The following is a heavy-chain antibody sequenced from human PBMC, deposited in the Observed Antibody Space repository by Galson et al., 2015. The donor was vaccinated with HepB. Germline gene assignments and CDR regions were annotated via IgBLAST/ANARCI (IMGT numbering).Heavy chain of an antibody. D-gene: IGHD2-2*01. CDR1: GFSLSTSGVG. CDR3: AHRHRAPKSRIVVVPYEWGDAFDI. J-gene: IGHJ3*02. Sequence: PALVKPTQTLTLTCTFSGFSLSTSGVGVGWIRQPPGKALEWLALIYWDDDKRYSPSLKSGLTITKDTSKNQVVLTMTNMDPVDTATYYCAHRHRAPKSRIVVVPYEWGDAFDIWGQGTMVTVSS. V-gene: IGHV2-5*02. CDR2: IYWDDDK.